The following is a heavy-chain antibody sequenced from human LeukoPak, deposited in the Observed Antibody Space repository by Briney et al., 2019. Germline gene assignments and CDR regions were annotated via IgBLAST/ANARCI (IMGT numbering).Heavy chain of an antibody. CDR3: ARCLHDFWSGYYTGGYYYYMDV. V-gene: IGHV4-59*01. Sequence: SETLSLTCTVSGVSISSYYWSWIRQPPGKGLEWIGYIYYSGSTNYNPSLKSRVTISVDTSKNQFSLKLSSVTAADTAVYYCARCLHDFWSGYYTGGYYYYMDVWGKGTTVTVSS. CDR1: GVSISSYY. CDR2: IYYSGST. D-gene: IGHD3-3*01. J-gene: IGHJ6*03.